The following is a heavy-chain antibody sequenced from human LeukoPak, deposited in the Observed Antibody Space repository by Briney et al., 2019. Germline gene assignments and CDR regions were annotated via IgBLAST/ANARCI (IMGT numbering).Heavy chain of an antibody. Sequence: TSETLSLTCTVSGGSISSYYWSWIRQPPGKGLEWIGYIYYSGSTNYNPSLKSRVTISVDTSKNQFSLKLSSVTAADTAVYYCARGLSGSYGRAFDIWGQGTMVTVSS. D-gene: IGHD1-26*01. V-gene: IGHV4-59*01. J-gene: IGHJ3*02. CDR2: IYYSGST. CDR3: ARGLSGSYGRAFDI. CDR1: GGSISSYY.